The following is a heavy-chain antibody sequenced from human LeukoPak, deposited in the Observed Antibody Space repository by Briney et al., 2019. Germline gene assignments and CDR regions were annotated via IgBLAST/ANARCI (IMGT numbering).Heavy chain of an antibody. CDR1: GFTFSTYG. D-gene: IGHD3-9*01. CDR3: AKDVGNDLTGYYNWFDP. CDR2: IRHDGSNK. J-gene: IGHJ5*02. V-gene: IGHV3-30*02. Sequence: GGSLRLSCAASGFTFSTYGMHWVRQAPGKGLEWVTFIRHDGSNKYYAQSVKGRFTISRDNSKNTLHLQMSSLRAEDTAVYYCAKDVGNDLTGYYNWFDPWGQGTLVTVSS.